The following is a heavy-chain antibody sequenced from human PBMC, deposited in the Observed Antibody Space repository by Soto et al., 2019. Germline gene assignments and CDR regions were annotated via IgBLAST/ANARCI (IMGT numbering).Heavy chain of an antibody. CDR1: GFTFSSYA. CDR2: ISGSGGST. CDR3: AKDVPYYYYGSGSYPYYFDY. D-gene: IGHD3-10*01. V-gene: IGHV3-23*01. J-gene: IGHJ4*02. Sequence: PGGSLRLSCAASGFTFSSYAMSWVRQAPGKGLEWVSAISGSGGSTYYADSVKGRFTISRDNSKNTLYLQMNSLRAEDTAVYYRAKDVPYYYYGSGSYPYYFDYWGQGTLVTVSS.